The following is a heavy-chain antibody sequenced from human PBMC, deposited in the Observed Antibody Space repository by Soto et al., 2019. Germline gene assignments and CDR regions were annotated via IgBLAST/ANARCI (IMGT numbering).Heavy chain of an antibody. V-gene: IGHV4-59*08. J-gene: IGHJ6*02. CDR3: ARHGFGSLHGLVDV. CDR1: GGSITNYY. Sequence: QVQLQESGPGLVKPSETLSLTCTVSGGSITNYYCSWFRQPPGKGLEWIGYIQYNGYSAYNLSLRRRVTMSMDTSKTQSSLMLESVTATDTAVYYCARHGFGSLHGLVDVWGQGTTVIVSS. D-gene: IGHD3-10*01. CDR2: IQYNGYS.